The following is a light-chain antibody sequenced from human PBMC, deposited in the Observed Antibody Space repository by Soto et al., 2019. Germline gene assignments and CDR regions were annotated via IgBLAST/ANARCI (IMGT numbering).Light chain of an antibody. Sequence: DIQMTQSPSTLSASVGDIVTITCRASQSISSWLARYQQKPGKAPKLLIYKASTLKSGVPSRFSGSGSGTEFTLTISRLQPEGFASYYSQLHANYSEEFGEGTKLDIK. J-gene: IGKJ1*01. CDR3: QLHANYSEE. V-gene: IGKV1-5*03. CDR2: KAS. CDR1: QSISSW.